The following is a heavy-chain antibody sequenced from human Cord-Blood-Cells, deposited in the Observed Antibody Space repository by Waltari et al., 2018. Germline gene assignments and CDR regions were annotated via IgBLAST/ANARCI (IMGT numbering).Heavy chain of an antibody. J-gene: IGHJ3*02. V-gene: IGHV3-11*01. CDR2: ISSSGSTI. D-gene: IGHD3-16*01. CDR1: GFTFRDYY. CDR3: ASGGDLRDAFDI. Sequence: QVQLVESGGGLVQPGGSLRLSCAASGFTFRDYYMIRTRHAPGKGLEWVSYISSSGSTIYYADSVKGRFTIARDNAKNSLYLQMNSLRAEDTAVYYCASGGDLRDAFDIWGQGTMVTVSS.